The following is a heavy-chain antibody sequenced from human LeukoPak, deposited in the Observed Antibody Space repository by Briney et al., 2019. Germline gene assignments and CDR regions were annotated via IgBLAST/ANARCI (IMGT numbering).Heavy chain of an antibody. CDR3: AKDWLAARPLSFDY. CDR1: GFTFSSYA. D-gene: IGHD6-6*01. Sequence: GGSLTLSCAASGFTFSSYAMRGVRQAPGKGLEWVSAISGSGGSTYYADSVKGRFTISRDNSKNTLYLQMNSLRAEDTAVYYCAKDWLAARPLSFDYWGQGTLVTVSS. V-gene: IGHV3-23*01. CDR2: ISGSGGST. J-gene: IGHJ4*02.